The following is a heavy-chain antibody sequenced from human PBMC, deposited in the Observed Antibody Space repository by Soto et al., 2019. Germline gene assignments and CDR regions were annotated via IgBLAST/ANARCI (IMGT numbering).Heavy chain of an antibody. CDR1: DDSISNSAYF. Sequence: PSETLSLTCTVSDDSISNSAYFWTWIRQPPGKGLELLGYIYYSGSASYNPSLKSRVTISIDTSKSQFSLRLNSMTAADTAVYYCARGRYSYGPYFDPWGQGTLVTVSS. J-gene: IGHJ5*02. V-gene: IGHV4-30-4*01. D-gene: IGHD5-18*01. CDR3: ARGRYSYGPYFDP. CDR2: IYYSGSA.